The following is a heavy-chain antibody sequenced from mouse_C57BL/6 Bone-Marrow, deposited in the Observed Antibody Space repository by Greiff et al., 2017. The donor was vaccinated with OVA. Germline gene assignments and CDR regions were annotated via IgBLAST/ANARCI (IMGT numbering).Heavy chain of an antibody. CDR1: GYTFTDYY. D-gene: IGHD1-1*01. V-gene: IGHV1-19*01. CDR3: ARWDYNGNDFDV. CDR2: INPYNGGT. J-gene: IGHJ1*03. Sequence: VQLQQSGPVLVKPGASVKMSCKASGYTFTDYYMNWVKQSHGKSLEWIGVINPYNGGTSYNQKFKGKATLTVDKSSSTAYMELNRLTSEDTAVYFCARWDYNGNDFDVWGTERTVTVSS.